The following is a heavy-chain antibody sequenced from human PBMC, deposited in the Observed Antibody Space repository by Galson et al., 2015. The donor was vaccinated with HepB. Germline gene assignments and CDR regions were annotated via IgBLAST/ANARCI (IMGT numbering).Heavy chain of an antibody. CDR2: INSDGSSI. CDR3: AREFVAVAGRNSDAFDI. J-gene: IGHJ3*02. D-gene: IGHD6-19*01. Sequence: SLRLSCAASGFTFSSYWMHWVRQVPGRGLVWVSRINSDGSSISYADSGQGRFTISRDNAKNTLNLQMNSLRAEDTAVYYCAREFVAVAGRNSDAFDIWGQGTMVTVSS. CDR1: GFTFSSYW. V-gene: IGHV3-74*01.